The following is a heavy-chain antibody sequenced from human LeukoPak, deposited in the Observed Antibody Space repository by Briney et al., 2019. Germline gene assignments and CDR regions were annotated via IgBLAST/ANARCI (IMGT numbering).Heavy chain of an antibody. Sequence: GGSLRLSCAASGAAFNKYGMKWVRQAAGAGLEYISGISRSGDTTHYADSVKGRFTISRDNVKSTLYLQMNSLRAEDTALYYCATEGFYFWGPGTQVTVSS. CDR1: GAAFNKYG. CDR3: ATEGFYF. CDR2: ISRSGDTT. V-gene: IGHV3-23*01. J-gene: IGHJ4*02.